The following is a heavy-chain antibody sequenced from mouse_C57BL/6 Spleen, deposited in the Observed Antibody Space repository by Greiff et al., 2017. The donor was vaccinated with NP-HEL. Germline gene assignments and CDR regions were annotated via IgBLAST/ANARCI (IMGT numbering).Heavy chain of an antibody. CDR1: GFTFSSYA. J-gene: IGHJ3*01. Sequence: EVKLMESGGGLVKPGGSLKLSCAASGFTFSSYAMSWVRQTPEKRLEWVATISDGGSYTYYPDNVKGRFTISRDNAKNNLYLQMSHLTSEDTAMYYGAREGGYYDLTAFAYWGQGTLVTVSA. CDR3: AREGGYYDLTAFAY. CDR2: ISDGGSYT. V-gene: IGHV5-4*01. D-gene: IGHD2-4*01.